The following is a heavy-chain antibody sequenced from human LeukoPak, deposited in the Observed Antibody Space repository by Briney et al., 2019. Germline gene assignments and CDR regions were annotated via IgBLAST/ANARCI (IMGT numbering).Heavy chain of an antibody. CDR1: GFTVSSYA. CDR2: ISGSGGST. J-gene: IGHJ4*02. Sequence: PGGSLRLSCAASGFTVSSYAMSWVRQAPGKGLEWVSAISGSGGSTYYADSVKGRFTISRDNSKNTLYLQMNSLRAEDTAVYYCAKGRYGGSSSWYDYWGQGTLVTVSS. CDR3: AKGRYGGSSSWYDY. V-gene: IGHV3-23*01. D-gene: IGHD6-13*01.